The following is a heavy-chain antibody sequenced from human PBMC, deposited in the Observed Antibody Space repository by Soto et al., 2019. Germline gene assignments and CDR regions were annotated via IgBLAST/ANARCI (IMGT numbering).Heavy chain of an antibody. CDR2: ISAYNGNT. D-gene: IGHD2-2*01. V-gene: IGHV1-18*01. Sequence: ASVKVSCKASGYAFTSYGISWVRQAPGQGLEWMGWISAYNGNTNYAQKLQGRVTMTTDTSTSTAYMELRSRRSDDTAVYYCARDLEGDIVVVPAAPGYWGQGTLVTVSS. J-gene: IGHJ4*02. CDR1: GYAFTSYG. CDR3: ARDLEGDIVVVPAAPGY.